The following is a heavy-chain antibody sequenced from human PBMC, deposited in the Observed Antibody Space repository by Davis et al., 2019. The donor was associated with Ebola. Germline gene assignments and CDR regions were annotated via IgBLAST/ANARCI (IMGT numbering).Heavy chain of an antibody. D-gene: IGHD2-15*01. V-gene: IGHV3-53*01. CDR1: GFTVSSNY. J-gene: IGHJ4*02. CDR3: ARDLAGGYFDY. CDR2: IYSGGST. Sequence: GESLKISCAASGFTVSSNYMSWVRQAPGKGLEWVSVIYSGGSTYYADSVKGRFTISRDNSKNTLYLQMNSLRAEDTAVYYRARDLAGGYFDYWGQGTLVTVSS.